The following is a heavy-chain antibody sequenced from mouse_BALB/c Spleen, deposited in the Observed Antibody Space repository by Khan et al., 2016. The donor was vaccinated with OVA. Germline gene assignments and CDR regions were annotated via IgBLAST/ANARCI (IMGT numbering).Heavy chain of an antibody. CDR1: AYTFTDYA. CDR3: ARGSGKSRFAY. J-gene: IGHJ3*01. V-gene: IGHV1S137*01. D-gene: IGHD1-3*01. CDR2: ISSYYGDA. Sequence: QVQLQQSGAELVRPGVSVKISCKGSAYTFTDYAMHWVKQSHAKSLEWIGVISSYYGDATYNQKFKGKATMTVDKSSSTAYMELDRLTSEDSAIYYGARGSGKSRFAYWGQGTLVSVSA.